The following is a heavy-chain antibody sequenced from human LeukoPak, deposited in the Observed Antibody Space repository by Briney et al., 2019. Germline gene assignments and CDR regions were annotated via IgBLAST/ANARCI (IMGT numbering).Heavy chain of an antibody. Sequence: GGSLRLSCAASGFTFSSYAMTWVRQAPGKGLEWVSVIYSGGSTYYADSVKGRFTISRDNSKNTLYLQMNSLRAEDTAVYYCAKGRVGAARFDYWGQGTLVTVSS. CDR1: GFTFSSYA. CDR3: AKGRVGAARFDY. CDR2: IYSGGST. J-gene: IGHJ4*02. D-gene: IGHD1-26*01. V-gene: IGHV3-66*01.